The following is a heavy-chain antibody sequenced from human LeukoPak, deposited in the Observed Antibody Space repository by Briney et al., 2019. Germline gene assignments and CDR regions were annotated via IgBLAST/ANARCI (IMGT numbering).Heavy chain of an antibody. CDR2: IKYDGSTK. Sequence: SGGSLRLSCAASGLNNNYWMSWVRQAPGRGLEWVANIKYDGSTKNYVDSLKGRFTISRDNATNSFHLQMNSLRAEDTAMYHCASKQDLKFITSSGGYYFDNWGQGTLVIASS. CDR3: ASKQDLKFITSSGGYYFDN. D-gene: IGHD2-15*01. J-gene: IGHJ4*02. V-gene: IGHV3-7*01. CDR1: GLNNNYW.